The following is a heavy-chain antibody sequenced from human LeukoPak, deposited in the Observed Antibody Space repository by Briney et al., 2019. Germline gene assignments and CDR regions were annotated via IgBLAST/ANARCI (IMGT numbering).Heavy chain of an antibody. CDR1: GFTFSNAW. D-gene: IGHD3-3*01. CDR2: IKSKTDGGTT. J-gene: IGHJ3*02. CDR3: TSPITIPFDAFDI. V-gene: IGHV3-15*07. Sequence: GGSLRLSCAASGFTFSNAWMNWVRQAPEKGLEWVGRIKSKTDGGTTDYAAPVKGRFTISRDDSKNTLYLQMNSLKTEDTAVYYCTSPITIPFDAFDIWGQGTMVTVSS.